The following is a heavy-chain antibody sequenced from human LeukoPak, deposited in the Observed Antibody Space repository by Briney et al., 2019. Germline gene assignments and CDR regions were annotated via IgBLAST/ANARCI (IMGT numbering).Heavy chain of an antibody. D-gene: IGHD2-15*01. Sequence: ASVKVSCKVSGYTLTELSMHWVRQAPGKGLEWMGGFDPEDGETIYAQKFQGRVTMTEDTSTDTAYMELSSLTSEDTAVYYCATFPYYCSGGSCPHSFDYWGQGTLVTVSS. V-gene: IGHV1-24*01. J-gene: IGHJ4*02. CDR1: GYTLTELS. CDR2: FDPEDGET. CDR3: ATFPYYCSGGSCPHSFDY.